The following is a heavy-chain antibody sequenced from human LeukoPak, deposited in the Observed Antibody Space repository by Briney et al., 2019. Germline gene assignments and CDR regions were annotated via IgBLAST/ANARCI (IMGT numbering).Heavy chain of an antibody. D-gene: IGHD3-16*01. CDR3: AKGAYYGDV. J-gene: IGHJ6*02. Sequence: PSETLSLTCTVSGDSISQDFWSWIRQPPGKGLEWIGWLYYSGATSYNPSLKSRVTLSVDTSRNQFSLNLNSVTAADTAVYYCAKGAYYGDVWGQGTTVTVSS. CDR2: LYYSGAT. V-gene: IGHV4-59*01. CDR1: GDSISQDF.